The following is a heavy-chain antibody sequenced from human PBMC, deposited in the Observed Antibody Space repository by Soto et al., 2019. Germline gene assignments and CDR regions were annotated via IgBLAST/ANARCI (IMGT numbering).Heavy chain of an antibody. Sequence: SETLSLTCAVSGGSISSGGYSWSWIRQPPGKGLEWIGYMYHSGSTYYNPSHKSRVTISIDRSKNQFSLKLSSVTAADTAVYYCGRQPGHCGSTTCFGYYSVDVWGQGTTVTVSS. CDR1: GGSISSGGYS. J-gene: IGHJ6*02. CDR3: GRQPGHCGSTTCFGYYSVDV. CDR2: MYHSGST. V-gene: IGHV4-30-2*01. D-gene: IGHD2-2*01.